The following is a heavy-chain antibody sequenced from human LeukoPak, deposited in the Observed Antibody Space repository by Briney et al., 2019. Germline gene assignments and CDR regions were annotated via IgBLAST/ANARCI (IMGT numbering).Heavy chain of an antibody. CDR1: GFTFSSYA. J-gene: IGHJ4*02. V-gene: IGHV3-30-3*01. CDR2: ISYDGSNK. CDR3: ARETTGYDS. D-gene: IGHD3-22*01. Sequence: GGSLRLSCAASGFTFSSYAMHWVRQAPGKGLEWVAVISYDGSNKYYADSVKGRFTISRDNSKNTLYLQMNSLRAEDTAVYYCARETTGYDSWGQGTLVTVSS.